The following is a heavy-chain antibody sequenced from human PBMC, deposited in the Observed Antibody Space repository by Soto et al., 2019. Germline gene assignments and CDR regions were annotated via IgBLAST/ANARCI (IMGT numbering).Heavy chain of an antibody. D-gene: IGHD6-19*01. CDR2: FDPEDGET. V-gene: IGHV1-24*01. J-gene: IGHJ4*02. CDR1: GYTLTELS. CDR3: ATSAGIAVEIDY. Sequence: EASVKVSCKVSGYTLTELSMHWVRQAPGKGLEWMGGFDPEDGETIYAQKFQGRVTMTEDTSTDTAYMELSSLRSEDTAVYYCATSAGIAVEIDYWGQGTLVTVSS.